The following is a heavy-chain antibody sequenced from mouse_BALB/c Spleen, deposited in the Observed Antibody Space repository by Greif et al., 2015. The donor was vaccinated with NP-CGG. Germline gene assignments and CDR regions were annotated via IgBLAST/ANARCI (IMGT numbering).Heavy chain of an antibody. D-gene: IGHD3-2*01. CDR3: ARDSSGYGAMDY. V-gene: IGHV14-1*02. CDR1: GFNIKDYY. Sequence: VQLQQSGAELVRPGALVKLSCKASGFNIKDYYMHWVKQRPEQGLEWIGWIDPENGNTIYDPKFQGKASITADTSSNTAYLQLSSLTSEDTAVYYCARDSSGYGAMDYWGQGTSVTAPS. J-gene: IGHJ4*01. CDR2: IDPENGNT.